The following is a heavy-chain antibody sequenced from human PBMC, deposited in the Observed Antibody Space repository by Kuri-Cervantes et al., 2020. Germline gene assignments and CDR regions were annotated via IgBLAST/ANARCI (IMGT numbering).Heavy chain of an antibody. Sequence: GGSLRLSCAASGVAFNNYAMSWVRQAPGKGLEWVAVISYDGSNKYYADSVKGRFTISRDNSKNTLYLQMNSLRAEDTAVYYCARDPTVVVTAIHWYFDLWGRGTLVIVSS. CDR1: GVAFNNYA. V-gene: IGHV3-30-3*01. CDR2: ISYDGSNK. CDR3: ARDPTVVVTAIHWYFDL. D-gene: IGHD2-21*02. J-gene: IGHJ2*01.